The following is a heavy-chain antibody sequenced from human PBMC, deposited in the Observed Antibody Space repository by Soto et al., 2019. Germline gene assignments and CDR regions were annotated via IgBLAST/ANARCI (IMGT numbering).Heavy chain of an antibody. CDR3: ASSYDQRYCSGGSCYSGAFDI. Sequence: SQTLSLTCAISGDSVSSNSAAWNWIRQSPSRGLEWLGRTYYRSKWYNDYAVSVKSRITINPDTSKNQFSLQLNSVTPEDTAVYYCASSYDQRYCSGGSCYSGAFDIWGQGTMVTVSS. V-gene: IGHV6-1*01. CDR2: TYYRSKWYN. D-gene: IGHD2-15*01. J-gene: IGHJ3*02. CDR1: GDSVSSNSAA.